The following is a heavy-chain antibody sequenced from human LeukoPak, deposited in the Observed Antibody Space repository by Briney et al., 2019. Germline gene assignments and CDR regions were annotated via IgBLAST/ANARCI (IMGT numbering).Heavy chain of an antibody. V-gene: IGHV1-24*01. CDR3: ATGLVALLRWAFDI. Sequence: ASVKVSCEVSGYTLTELSMHWVRQAPGKELEWMGGFDPEDGETIYAQKFQGRVTMTEDTSTDTAYMELSSLRSEDTAVYYCATGLVALLRWAFDIWGQGTMVTVSS. J-gene: IGHJ3*02. CDR2: FDPEDGET. CDR1: GYTLTELS. D-gene: IGHD4-23*01.